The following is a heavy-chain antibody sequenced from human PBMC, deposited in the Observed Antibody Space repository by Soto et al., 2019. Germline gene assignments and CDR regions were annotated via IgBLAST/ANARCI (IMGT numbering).Heavy chain of an antibody. CDR3: ARAKRHYYGSGSYYRDYYGMDV. CDR2: IYYSGST. Sequence: SETLSLTCTVSGGSISSYYWSWIRQPPGKGLEWIGYIYYSGSTNYNPSLKSRVTISVDTSKNQFSLKLSSVTAADTAVYYCARAKRHYYGSGSYYRDYYGMDVWGQGTTVTVSS. J-gene: IGHJ6*02. V-gene: IGHV4-59*01. D-gene: IGHD3-10*01. CDR1: GGSISSYY.